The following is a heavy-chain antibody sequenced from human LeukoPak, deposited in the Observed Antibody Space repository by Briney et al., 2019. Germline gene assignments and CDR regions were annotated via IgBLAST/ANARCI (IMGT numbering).Heavy chain of an antibody. CDR3: AKELDSHGGTFFFDH. J-gene: IGHJ4*02. Sequence: GGSLRLSCGASGFSFSSYGIHWVRQAPGKGLEWVTFIRSDGSDKFYEDSVKGRFTISRDNSKNTLHLQMNSLRAEDAAVYYCAKELDSHGGTFFFDHWGQGALVTVSS. CDR2: IRSDGSDK. D-gene: IGHD1-1*01. CDR1: GFSFSSYG. V-gene: IGHV3-30*02.